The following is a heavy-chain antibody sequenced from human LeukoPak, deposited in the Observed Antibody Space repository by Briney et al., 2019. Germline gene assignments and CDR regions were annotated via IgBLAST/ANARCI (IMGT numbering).Heavy chain of an antibody. CDR1: GFTFSSYA. CDR3: AKGLLHDYGDYGHPDNWFDP. J-gene: IGHJ5*02. D-gene: IGHD4-17*01. V-gene: IGHV3-23*01. Sequence: PGGSLRLSCAASGFTFSSYAMSWVRQAPGKGLEWVSAISGSGGSTYYADSVKGRFTISRDNSKNTLYLQMNSLRAEDTAVYYCAKGLLHDYGDYGHPDNWFDPWGQGTLVTVSS. CDR2: ISGSGGST.